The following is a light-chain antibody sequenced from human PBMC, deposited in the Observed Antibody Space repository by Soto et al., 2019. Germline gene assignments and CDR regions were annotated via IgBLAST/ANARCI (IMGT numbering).Light chain of an antibody. CDR3: LETDCARPVA. J-gene: IGKJ4*01. CDR2: DTS. V-gene: IGKV1-39*01. CDR1: QSISNY. Sequence: IQMTQSPSSLSASVRDRVTMTCRASQSISNYLNWYQQKPGRAPKLLIYDTSALQSGVPSRFSGRGSGTDLPRVRRRLQSYGVESALFLETDCARPVAVGGGTKVDIK.